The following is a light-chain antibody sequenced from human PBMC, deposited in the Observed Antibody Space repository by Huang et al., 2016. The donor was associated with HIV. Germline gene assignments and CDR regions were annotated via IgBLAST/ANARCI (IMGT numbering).Light chain of an antibody. CDR3: QQYVNSRLT. CDR2: GAS. V-gene: IGKV3-20*01. CDR1: QSVSDTY. J-gene: IGKJ4*01. Sequence: EIVLTQSPGTLSLSPGERATLSCRANQSVSDTYLAWYQQKPGQAPRLLIYGASRRVTGVPDRFSGSGSGTDFTLTISGLEPEDFAVYYCQQYVNSRLTFGGGTKVEIK.